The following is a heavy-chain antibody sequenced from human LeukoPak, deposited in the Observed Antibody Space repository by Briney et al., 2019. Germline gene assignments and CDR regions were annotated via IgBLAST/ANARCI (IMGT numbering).Heavy chain of an antibody. J-gene: IGHJ4*02. Sequence: PSETLSLTCTVSGDSISSGSYYWSWIRQPAGKGLEWIGRIYTSGSTNYNPSPKSRVTISLDTSENHFSLKLSSVTAADTAVYYCARVTTGGYYNYWGQGTLVTVSS. CDR3: ARVTTGGYYNY. V-gene: IGHV4-61*02. D-gene: IGHD3-22*01. CDR1: GDSISSGSYY. CDR2: IYTSGST.